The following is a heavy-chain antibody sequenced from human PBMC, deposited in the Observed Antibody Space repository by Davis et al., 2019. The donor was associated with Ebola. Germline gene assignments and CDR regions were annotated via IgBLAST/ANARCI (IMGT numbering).Heavy chain of an antibody. Sequence: GGSLRLSCAASGFTFSSYVMTWVRQAPGKGLEWISTISPSGGFTYYANSVKGRFTISRDNSKNTLYLQMSGLRAEDTAVYHCAKAGYDSTAYYYFGYWGLGTLVTVSS. D-gene: IGHD3-22*01. J-gene: IGHJ4*02. V-gene: IGHV3-23*01. CDR3: AKAGYDSTAYYYFGY. CDR2: ISPSGGFT. CDR1: GFTFSSYV.